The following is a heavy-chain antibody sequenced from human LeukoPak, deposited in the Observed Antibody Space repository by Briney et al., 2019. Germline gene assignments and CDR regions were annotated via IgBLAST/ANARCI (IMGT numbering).Heavy chain of an antibody. CDR2: INTYNGNT. J-gene: IGHJ3*02. D-gene: IGHD2-21*02. Sequence: ASVKVSCKASGYTFSRYGVSWVRQAPGQGLEWMGWINTYNGNTNYAQKLQGRVTMTTDTSTSTAYMELRSLRSDDTAVYYCARRGRIVMVTAIPKDDAFDIWGQGTMVTVSS. CDR1: GYTFSRYG. CDR3: ARRGRIVMVTAIPKDDAFDI. V-gene: IGHV1-18*01.